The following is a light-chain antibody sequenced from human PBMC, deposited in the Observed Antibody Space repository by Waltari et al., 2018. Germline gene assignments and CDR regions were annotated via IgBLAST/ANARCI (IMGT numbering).Light chain of an antibody. V-gene: IGLV2-14*01. CDR1: SSDVGGYNY. CDR3: SSYTSSSTSYV. CDR2: EVS. Sequence: QSALTQPASVSGSPGQSITISCTGTSSDVGGYNYVSWYQQHPGKAPKLMIYEVSNRPSGVYNRLSGSKSGTTASMPISGIQAEDEADYSCSSYTSSSTSYVFGTGTKVTVL. J-gene: IGLJ1*01.